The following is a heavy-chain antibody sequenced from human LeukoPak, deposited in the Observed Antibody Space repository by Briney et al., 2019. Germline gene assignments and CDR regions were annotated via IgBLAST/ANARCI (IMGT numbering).Heavy chain of an antibody. V-gene: IGHV3-23*01. D-gene: IGHD3-16*01. Sequence: AGGSLRLSCAASGFIFSANAMSWVRQAPGKGLEWVSAISGSGGSTYYADSVKGRFTISRDNAKNSLYLQMNSLRAEDTAVYYCARDQVMITFGGVPADYWGQGTLVTVSS. CDR2: ISGSGGST. CDR1: GFIFSANA. CDR3: ARDQVMITFGGVPADY. J-gene: IGHJ4*02.